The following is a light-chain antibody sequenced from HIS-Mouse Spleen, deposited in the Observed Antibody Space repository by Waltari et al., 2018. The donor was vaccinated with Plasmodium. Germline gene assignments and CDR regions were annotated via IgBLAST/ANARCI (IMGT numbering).Light chain of an antibody. V-gene: IGKV3-20*01. CDR2: GAS. J-gene: IGKJ1*01. Sequence: EIVLTQSPGTLSLSPGERATLSCRAIQSVSSSYLAWYQQKPGQAPRLLIYGASSRATGIPDRFSGSGSGTDFTLTISRLEPEDFAVYYCQQYCSSPWTFGQGTKVEIK. CDR1: QSVSSSY. CDR3: QQYCSSPWT.